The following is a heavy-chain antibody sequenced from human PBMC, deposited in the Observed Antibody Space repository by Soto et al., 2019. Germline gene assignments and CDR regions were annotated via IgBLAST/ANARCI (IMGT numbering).Heavy chain of an antibody. CDR1: GFTFSAYW. CDR2: ISDDGSTA. Sequence: PGESLKISCAVSGFTFSAYWMHWVRQVPGKGLTWVSRISDDGSTATYADSVKGRFVISRDNAKNSLYLEMNTLRADDSGLYYCARGPRGSSTGTGANWGRGTRVTVSA. D-gene: IGHD1-1*01. CDR3: ARGPRGSSTGTGAN. V-gene: IGHV3-74*01. J-gene: IGHJ4*02.